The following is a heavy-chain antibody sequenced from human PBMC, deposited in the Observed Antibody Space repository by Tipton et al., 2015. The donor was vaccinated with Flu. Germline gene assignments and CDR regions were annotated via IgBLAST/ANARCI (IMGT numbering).Heavy chain of an antibody. V-gene: IGHV4-59*01. CDR2: IYYSGST. Sequence: TLSLTCTVSGGSISSYYWSWIRQPPGKGLEWIGYIYYSGSTNDNPSLKSRVTISVDTSKNQFSLKLSSVTAADTAVYYCVISGWYRGWFDPWGQGTLVTVSS. CDR1: GGSISSYY. D-gene: IGHD6-19*01. J-gene: IGHJ5*02. CDR3: VISGWYRGWFDP.